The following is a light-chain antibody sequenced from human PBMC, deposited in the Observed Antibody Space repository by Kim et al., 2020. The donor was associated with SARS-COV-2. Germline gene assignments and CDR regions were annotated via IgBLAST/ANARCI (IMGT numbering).Light chain of an antibody. V-gene: IGKV3-15*01. Sequence: VSPGERATLSCRARQSVSNSLAWYQQKPGQAPRLLFSGASNRATGIPARFSASGSGTEFTLTISSLQSEDFAVYYCQQYNNWPRTFGPGTKVDIK. CDR3: QQYNNWPRT. J-gene: IGKJ3*01. CDR2: GAS. CDR1: QSVSNS.